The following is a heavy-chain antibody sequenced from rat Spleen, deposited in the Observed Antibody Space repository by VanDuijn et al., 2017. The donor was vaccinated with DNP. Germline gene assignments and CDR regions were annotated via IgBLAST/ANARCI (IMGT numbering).Heavy chain of an antibody. Sequence: EVQLVESGGGLVQPGRSLKLSCAASEFTFSNSDVACVRQAPTTGLEWVASISHVGDNAYYRGSVKGRFTISRDNAKNTQYLQMDSMRSEDTATYYCVTGVYGGYADWFTYWGQGTLVTVSS. CDR1: EFTFSNSD. V-gene: IGHV5S13*01. CDR3: VTGVYGGYADWFTY. J-gene: IGHJ3*01. CDR2: ISHVGDNA. D-gene: IGHD1-11*01.